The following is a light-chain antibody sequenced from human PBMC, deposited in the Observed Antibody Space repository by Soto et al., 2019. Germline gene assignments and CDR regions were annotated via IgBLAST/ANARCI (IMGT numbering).Light chain of an antibody. V-gene: IGKV3-20*01. Sequence: EIVLTQSPVTLSSSPGERATLSCRASQSVGSTYIAWYQQTPGQAPRLLIYGASSRATGIPERFSGTGSGTDFTLTISRLESEDFAVYYCQQYGSSPPFTFGPGTKVEIK. CDR2: GAS. CDR1: QSVGSTY. CDR3: QQYGSSPPFT. J-gene: IGKJ3*01.